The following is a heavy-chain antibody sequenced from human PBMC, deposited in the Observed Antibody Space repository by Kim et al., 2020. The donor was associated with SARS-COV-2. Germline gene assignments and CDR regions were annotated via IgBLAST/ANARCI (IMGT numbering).Heavy chain of an antibody. CDR2: MSGSSDYI. D-gene: IGHD6-13*01. V-gene: IGHV3-21*01. CDR1: GFTFSTHS. Sequence: GGSLRLSCAASGFTFSTHSMHWVRQAPGKGLEWVSSMSGSSDYIYYADSLQGRFTISRDNAKNSLYLQINSLRVEDTAVYYCARGSSWEIDYWGQGTLVTVSS. J-gene: IGHJ4*02. CDR3: ARGSSWEIDY.